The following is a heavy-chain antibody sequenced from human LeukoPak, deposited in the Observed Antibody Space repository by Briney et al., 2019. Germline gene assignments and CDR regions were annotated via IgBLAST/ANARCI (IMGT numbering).Heavy chain of an antibody. V-gene: IGHV4-4*07. CDR1: GGSISPYY. CDR3: ARGADSSGYYSIFYFDY. Sequence: SETLSLTCAVSGGSISPYYWSWIRQPAGKGLEWIGRIYTSGSTNYNPSLKSRVTISVDTSKNQFSLKLSSVTAADTAVYYCARGADSSGYYSIFYFDYSGQGTLVTVSS. J-gene: IGHJ4*02. CDR2: IYTSGST. D-gene: IGHD3-22*01.